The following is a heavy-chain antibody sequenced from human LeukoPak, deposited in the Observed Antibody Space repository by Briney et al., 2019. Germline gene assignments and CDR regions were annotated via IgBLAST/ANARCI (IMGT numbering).Heavy chain of an antibody. D-gene: IGHD5-24*01. CDR3: AESGYNRFDY. CDR2: ISGSGSGGST. Sequence: GGSLRLSCTASGFTFGDYAMSWVRQAPGKGLEWVSNISGSGSGGSTYYADSVKGRFTISRDNSKNTLYLQMNSLRAEDTAVYYCAESGYNRFDYWGQGTLVTVSS. J-gene: IGHJ4*02. V-gene: IGHV3-23*01. CDR1: GFTFGDYA.